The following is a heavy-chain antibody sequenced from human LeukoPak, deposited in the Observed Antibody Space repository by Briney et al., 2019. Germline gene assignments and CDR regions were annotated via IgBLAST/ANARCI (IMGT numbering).Heavy chain of an antibody. J-gene: IGHJ4*02. CDR2: ISYDGSNK. D-gene: IGHD3-16*02. CDR3: AKDFFRYTINPKTSDY. Sequence: SGGSLRLSCAASGFTFSNYGFHWVRQAPGKGLEWVAVISYDGSNKYFADSLKGRFTISRDNSKNTLYLQMNSLRAEDTAVYYCAKDFFRYTINPKTSDYWGQGTLVTVSS. V-gene: IGHV3-30*18. CDR1: GFTFSNYG.